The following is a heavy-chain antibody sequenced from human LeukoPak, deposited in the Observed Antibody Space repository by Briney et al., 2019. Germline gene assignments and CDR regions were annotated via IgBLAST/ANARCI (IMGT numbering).Heavy chain of an antibody. CDR2: IYYSGST. J-gene: IGHJ6*02. CDR1: GGSLSSYY. V-gene: IGHV4-59*08. D-gene: IGHD6-13*01. CDR3: ARQSKGSSWYHSMDV. Sequence: PSETLSLTCTVSGGSLSSYYWSWIRQPPGKGLAWIGYIYYSGSTNYNSSLKGRVTISVDTSKNQFSLKLSSVTAADTAVYYCARQSKGSSWYHSMDVWGQGTTVTASS.